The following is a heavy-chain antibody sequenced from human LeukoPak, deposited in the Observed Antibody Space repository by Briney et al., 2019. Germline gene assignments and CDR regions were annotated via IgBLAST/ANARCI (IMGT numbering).Heavy chain of an antibody. J-gene: IGHJ4*01. V-gene: IGHV3-33*01. D-gene: IGHD4-11*01. CDR2: IWSDGSNR. CDR3: ARDAQRGFDYSNSLKY. Sequence: GGSLRLSCVASGFIFSHFGMHWVRQAPGKGLEWVAVIWSDGSNRFYAGSVKGRFTISRDNSQNTVFLQMNSLRAEDTAMYYCARDAQRGFDYSNSLKYWGHGILVTVSS. CDR1: GFIFSHFG.